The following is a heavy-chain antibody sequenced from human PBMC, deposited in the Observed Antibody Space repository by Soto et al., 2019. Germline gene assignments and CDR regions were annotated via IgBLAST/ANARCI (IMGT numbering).Heavy chain of an antibody. CDR2: IKSKTDGGTT. CDR1: GFTFSNAW. Sequence: GGSLRLSCAASGFTFSNAWMSWVRQAPGKGLEWVGRIKSKTDGGTTDYAAPVKGRFTISRDDSKNTLYLQMNSLKTEDTAVYYCTTGAVLRFLEWLGYYYYMDVWGKGTTVTVSS. D-gene: IGHD3-3*01. CDR3: TTGAVLRFLEWLGYYYYMDV. J-gene: IGHJ6*03. V-gene: IGHV3-15*01.